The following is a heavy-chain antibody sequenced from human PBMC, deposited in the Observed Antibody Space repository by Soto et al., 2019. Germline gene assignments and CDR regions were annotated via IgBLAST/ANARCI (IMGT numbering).Heavy chain of an antibody. CDR2: IYYSGST. J-gene: IGHJ5*02. CDR1: GGSISSGGYY. D-gene: IGHD3-3*01. V-gene: IGHV4-31*03. Sequence: PFETLSLTCTVSGGSISSGGYYWSWIRQHPGKGLEWIGYIYYSGSTYYNPSLKSRVTISVDTSKNQFSLKLSSVTAADTAVYYCARDLSRSNWFDPWGQGTLVTVSS. CDR3: ARDLSRSNWFDP.